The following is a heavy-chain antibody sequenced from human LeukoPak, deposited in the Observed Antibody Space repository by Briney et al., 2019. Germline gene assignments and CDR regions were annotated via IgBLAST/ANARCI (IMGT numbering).Heavy chain of an antibody. CDR3: ARQDGDGLYFFDY. Sequence: GESLKISCKGSAYSFTSYWIAWVRQMPGQGLEWMVIIYPGDSDTRYSPSFQGQVTISADKSISTAYLQWSSLKASDTAMYYCARQDGDGLYFFDYWGQGTLVTVSS. CDR1: AYSFTSYW. D-gene: IGHD5-24*01. CDR2: IYPGDSDT. V-gene: IGHV5-51*01. J-gene: IGHJ4*02.